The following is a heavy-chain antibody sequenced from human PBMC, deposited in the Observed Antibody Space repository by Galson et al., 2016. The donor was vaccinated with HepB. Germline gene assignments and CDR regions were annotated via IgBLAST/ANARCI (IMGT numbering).Heavy chain of an antibody. V-gene: IGHV4-59*12. CDR2: IYYGGRT. J-gene: IGHJ4*02. CDR1: GGSISSYY. CDR3: AATVVTPGRLDY. Sequence: SETLSLTCTVSGGSISSYYWSWIRQPPGKGLEWIGYIYYGGRTDYNPSLKSRVSISVDTSKNQFSLKLSSVTAADTAVYYCAATVVTPGRLDYWGQGTLVTVSS. D-gene: IGHD4-23*01.